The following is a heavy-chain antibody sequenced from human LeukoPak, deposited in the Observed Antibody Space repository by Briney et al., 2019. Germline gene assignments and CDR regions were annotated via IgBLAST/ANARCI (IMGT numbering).Heavy chain of an antibody. J-gene: IGHJ6*02. CDR3: ARRRGSLSGAVIYYYYGLDV. CDR2: VDHSGRT. D-gene: IGHD3-10*01. Sequence: SETLSLTCAVYGGSFSGHFWSWIRQSPGQGLEWIGEVDHSGRTNYNPSFKSRVTISVGNSNNQFFLSLSSVTAADTAIYYCARRRGSLSGAVIYYYYGLDVWGQGTTVIVSS. CDR1: GGSFSGHF. V-gene: IGHV4-34*01.